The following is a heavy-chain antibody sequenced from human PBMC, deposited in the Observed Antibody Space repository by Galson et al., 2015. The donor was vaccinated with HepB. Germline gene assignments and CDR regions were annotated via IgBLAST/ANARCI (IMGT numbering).Heavy chain of an antibody. CDR3: SKDIDFWSGPDY. J-gene: IGHJ4*02. CDR1: GFTFSSYG. D-gene: IGHD3-3*01. V-gene: IGHV3-30*18. Sequence: SLRLSCAASGFTFSSYGMHWVRQAPGKGLEWVAVISYDGSNKYYADSVKGRFTFYRDNSKNTLYLQMNSLRAEDTAVYYCSKDIDFWSGPDYWGQGTLVTVSS. CDR2: ISYDGSNK.